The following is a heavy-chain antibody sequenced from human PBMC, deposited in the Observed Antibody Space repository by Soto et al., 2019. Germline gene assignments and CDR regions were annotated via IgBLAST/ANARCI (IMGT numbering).Heavy chain of an antibody. V-gene: IGHV1-24*01. CDR3: ATGDQLSAEVTGISFSF. CDR2: YDPEKDET. Sequence: ASVKVSCKVSGYTLRELSLHWVRQAPGKGLEWLAGYDPEKDETLYAQTLKGRITVTEDTSAVTAYMELRGLTFDDSAVYYCATGDQLSAEVTGISFSFWGQGTRVTVSS. J-gene: IGHJ4*02. CDR1: GYTLRELS. D-gene: IGHD2-21*02.